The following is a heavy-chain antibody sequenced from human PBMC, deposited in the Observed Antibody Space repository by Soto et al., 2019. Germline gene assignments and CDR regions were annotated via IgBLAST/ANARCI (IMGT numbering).Heavy chain of an antibody. D-gene: IGHD2-15*01. J-gene: IGHJ6*02. CDR2: ISYDGSNK. CDR1: GFTFSSYA. Sequence: GGSLRLSCAASGFTFSSYAMHWARQAPGKGLEWVAVISYDGSNKYYADSVKGRFTISRDNSKNTLYLQMNSLRAEDTAVYYCARDGMVAATSSNYYYGMDVWGQGTTVTVPS. V-gene: IGHV3-30-3*01. CDR3: ARDGMVAATSSNYYYGMDV.